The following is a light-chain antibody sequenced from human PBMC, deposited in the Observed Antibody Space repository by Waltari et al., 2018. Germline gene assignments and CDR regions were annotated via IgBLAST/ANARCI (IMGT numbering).Light chain of an antibody. V-gene: IGKV1-39*01. CDR1: QSISNY. CDR3: QQSYSTLVT. J-gene: IGKJ4*01. CDR2: AAS. Sequence: DIQMTQSPSSLSASVGDRVTITCRASQSISNYLNCHQQKPVKAPKVLIYAASTLQSGVQSRFSGGGSGADFTLTSNMLQPEDFASDYCQQSYSTLVTFGGGTKVEIK.